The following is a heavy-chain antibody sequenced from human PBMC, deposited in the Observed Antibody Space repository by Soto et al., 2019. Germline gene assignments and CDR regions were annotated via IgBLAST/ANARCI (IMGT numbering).Heavy chain of an antibody. V-gene: IGHV3-15*01. CDR2: IKSKTDGGTT. CDR3: TTDDPINRN. CDR1: GFTFSNAW. J-gene: IGHJ4*02. Sequence: GGSLRLSCAASGFTFSNAWMSWVRQAPGKGLEWVGRIKSKTDGGTTDYVAPVKGRFTISRDDSKNMVFLQMNSLKIEDTAVYYCTTDDPINRNWGQGTQVTVSS.